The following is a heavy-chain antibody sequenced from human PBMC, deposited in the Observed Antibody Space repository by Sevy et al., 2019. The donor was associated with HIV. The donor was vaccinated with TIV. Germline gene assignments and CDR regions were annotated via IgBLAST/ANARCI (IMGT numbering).Heavy chain of an antibody. D-gene: IGHD1-1*01. CDR2: LKNNARGGTL. Sequence: GGSLRLSCTASGFSFGDYAMNWVRQAPGKGLEWVAFLKNNARGGTLDHAASVKGRFTISRDDSKSIVYLQMNDLRTDDTGVYYCTRWKGVESIFYYCGQGALVTVSS. CDR1: GFSFGDYA. J-gene: IGHJ4*02. CDR3: TRWKGVESIFYY. V-gene: IGHV3-49*04.